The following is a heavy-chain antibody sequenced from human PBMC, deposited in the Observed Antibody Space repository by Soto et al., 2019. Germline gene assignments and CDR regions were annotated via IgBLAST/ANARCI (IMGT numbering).Heavy chain of an antibody. CDR2: ISVDNGNT. CDR3: ARDRGQLVVDNYGMDV. CDR1: GYTFTTYG. J-gene: IGHJ6*02. D-gene: IGHD6-6*01. V-gene: IGHV1-18*01. Sequence: QVQLVQSGAEVTKPGASVTVSCKASGYTFTTYGISWVRQAPGQGLEWMGWISVDNGNTKYAQKLQGRVTMTTETSTSAAYMELRSITFADTALYYCARDRGQLVVDNYGMDVLGQGTTVTVSS.